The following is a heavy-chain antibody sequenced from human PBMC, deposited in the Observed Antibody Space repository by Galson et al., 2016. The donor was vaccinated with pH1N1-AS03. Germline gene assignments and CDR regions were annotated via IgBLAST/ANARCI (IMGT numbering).Heavy chain of an antibody. D-gene: IGHD3-10*01. CDR1: GFRFIDYW. CDR2: IDQDGSEE. V-gene: IGHV3-7*01. Sequence: SLRLSCAASGFRFIDYWMTWVRQAPGKGLEWVANIDQDGSEEYYMDSVEGRFTISRDNAKNSLSLQMNSLRSEDTAVYYCTSGMVELGYWGQGTLVTVSS. CDR3: TSGMVELGY. J-gene: IGHJ4*02.